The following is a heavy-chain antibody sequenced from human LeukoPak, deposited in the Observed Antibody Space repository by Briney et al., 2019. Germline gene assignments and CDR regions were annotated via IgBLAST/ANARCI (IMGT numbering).Heavy chain of an antibody. J-gene: IGHJ4*02. CDR1: GDSISSGGYF. CDR2: IYYSGNS. D-gene: IGHD2-2*01. CDR3: ARVDGYCSISSCYYFDY. V-gene: IGHV4-31*03. Sequence: PSQTLSLTCTVSGDSISSGGYFWSWVRQHPVKGLEWIAYIYYSGNSYYNPSLKSRVSISVDTSKNQFSLKLTSVTAADTAVYYCARVDGYCSISSCYYFDYWGLGTLVTVSS.